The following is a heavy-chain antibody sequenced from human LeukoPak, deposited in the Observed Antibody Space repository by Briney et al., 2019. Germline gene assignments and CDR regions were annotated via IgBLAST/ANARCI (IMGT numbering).Heavy chain of an antibody. Sequence: ASVKVSCKASGYTFTVHYMHWLRQAPGQGLEWMGWIKPDSGATNFAQNFQGRVTMTSDTSINTAYMELSSLTSDDTAMYYCARENVDTAMVTMAFDIWGQGTMVTVSS. D-gene: IGHD5-18*01. CDR2: IKPDSGAT. V-gene: IGHV1-2*02. CDR3: ARENVDTAMVTMAFDI. J-gene: IGHJ3*02. CDR1: GYTFTVHY.